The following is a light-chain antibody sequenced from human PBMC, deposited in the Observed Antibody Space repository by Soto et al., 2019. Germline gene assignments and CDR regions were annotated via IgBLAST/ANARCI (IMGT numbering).Light chain of an antibody. CDR3: QEYGGSPLVT. V-gene: IGKV3-20*01. CDR2: GAS. J-gene: IGKJ4*01. CDR1: QSISSGY. Sequence: ETVLTQSPGTLSLSPGERATISCRASQSISSGYLAWYQQRPGQAPRLLISGASNRATGIPDRFSGSGSGTDFTLTISRLEPEDFAVYYCQEYGGSPLVTFGGGTKVEIK.